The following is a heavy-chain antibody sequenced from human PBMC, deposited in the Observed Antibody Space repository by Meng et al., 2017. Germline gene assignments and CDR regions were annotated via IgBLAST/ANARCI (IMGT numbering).Heavy chain of an antibody. CDR2: IYTSGST. CDR1: GGSISSYY. CDR3: ARGHGSGSYYYYYYGMDV. J-gene: IGHJ6*02. Sequence: SETLSLTCTVSGGSISSYYWSWIRQPAGKGLEWIGRIYTSGSTNYNPSLKSRATMSVDTSKNQFSLKLSSVTAADTAVYYCARGHGSGSYYYYYYGMDVWGQGTTVTVSS. D-gene: IGHD3-10*01. V-gene: IGHV4-4*07.